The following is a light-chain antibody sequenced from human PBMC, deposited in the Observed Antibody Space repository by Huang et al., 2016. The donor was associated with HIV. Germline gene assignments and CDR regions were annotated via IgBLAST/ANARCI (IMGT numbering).Light chain of an antibody. CDR2: AAS. CDR1: QSITTF. CDR3: QQSYRPPAT. Sequence: DIEMTKSPSSLSASVGDRVTITCRASQSITTFLHWYQQKPGQAPKLLIYAASSLQSGVPSRFSGSGSGTDFTLTISSLQPEDFATYYCQQSYRPPATFGQGTKVE. V-gene: IGKV1-39*01. J-gene: IGKJ1*01.